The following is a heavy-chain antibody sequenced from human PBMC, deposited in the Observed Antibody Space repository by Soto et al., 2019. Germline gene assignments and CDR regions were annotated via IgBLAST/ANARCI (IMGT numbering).Heavy chain of an antibody. CDR1: GFSLRTSGVG. V-gene: IGHV2-5*01. CDR3: AHEVPYTRNWFDP. Sequence: SGPTLVNPSETLTLTCSFSGFSLRTSGVGVAWIRQPPGKALEWLAPIYWNDDKRFSPSLRSRLSITKDTSKNQVVLTLTDVDPVDTATYYCAHEVPYTRNWFDPWGQGTLVTVSS. J-gene: IGHJ5*02. D-gene: IGHD3-16*01. CDR2: IYWNDDK.